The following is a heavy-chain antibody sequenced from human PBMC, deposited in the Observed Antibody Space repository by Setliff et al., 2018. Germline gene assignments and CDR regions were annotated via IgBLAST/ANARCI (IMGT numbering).Heavy chain of an antibody. V-gene: IGHV4-39*01. CDR3: ARSPSSGAYWNPRPFYSDY. Sequence: SETLSLTCTVSGGSISDNNYYWGWIRQSPGKELEWIGGISHSANKYYNPSFRTGVTISVDMSKNQFFLNLDSVTAADTALYYCARSPSSGAYWNPRPFYSDYWARGTLVTVSS. CDR1: GGSISDNNYY. CDR2: ISHSANK. D-gene: IGHD1-26*01. J-gene: IGHJ4*02.